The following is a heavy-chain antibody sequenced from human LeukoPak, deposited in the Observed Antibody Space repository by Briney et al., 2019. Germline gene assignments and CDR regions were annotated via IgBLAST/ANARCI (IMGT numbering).Heavy chain of an antibody. CDR2: IYHSGST. Sequence: PSETLSLTCAVSGYSISSGFYWGWIRRPPGKGLEWIGSIYHSGSTYYNPSLKSRVTISVDTSKNQFSLKLSSVTAADTAVYYCARGYPMVRGNFCDYWGQGTLVTVSS. J-gene: IGHJ4*02. CDR1: GYSISSGFY. D-gene: IGHD3-10*01. CDR3: ARGYPMVRGNFCDY. V-gene: IGHV4-38-2*01.